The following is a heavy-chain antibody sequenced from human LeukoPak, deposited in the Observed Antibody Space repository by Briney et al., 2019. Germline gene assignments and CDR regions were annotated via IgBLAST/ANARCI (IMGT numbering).Heavy chain of an antibody. J-gene: IGHJ4*02. Sequence: ASVKVSCKASGYTFSSYAMHWGRQAPGQRLEWIGWINAGNGNTKYSQKFQGRVTITRDTSASTAYMELSSLRSEDTAVYYCAREGAIDSYAYYFDYWGQGTLVTVSS. D-gene: IGHD5-18*01. CDR1: GYTFSSYA. CDR2: INAGNGNT. V-gene: IGHV1-3*01. CDR3: AREGAIDSYAYYFDY.